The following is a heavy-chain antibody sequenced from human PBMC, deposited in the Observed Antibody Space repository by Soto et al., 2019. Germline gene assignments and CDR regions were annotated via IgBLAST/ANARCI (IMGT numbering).Heavy chain of an antibody. D-gene: IGHD3-10*01. V-gene: IGHV3-23*01. J-gene: IGHJ5*01. Sequence: EVQLLESGGGLVQPGGSLRLSCAASGFTFSSYAMNWVRQAPGKGLEWVASVGGGGDNTFYADSVKGRFTISRDDSKNALYLQTTSVRAEDPAVYFCETRDSGSGGSPPLINSGAKGTLVTVSS. CDR1: GFTFSSYA. CDR2: VGGGGDNT. CDR3: ETRDSGSGGSPPLINS.